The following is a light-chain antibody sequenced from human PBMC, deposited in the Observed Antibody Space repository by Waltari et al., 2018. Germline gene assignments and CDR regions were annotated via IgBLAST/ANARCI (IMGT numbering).Light chain of an antibody. CDR1: SRAVGGYDY. Sequence: QAALTQPASVSGSPGQSLTISCTGTSRAVGGYDYVSWYQQYPGKAPKLMIYDVSNRPSGVSNRFSGSKSGNTASLTISGLQAEDEADYYCSSYISSSTLELFGGGTSLTVL. CDR2: DVS. J-gene: IGLJ2*01. CDR3: SSYISSSTLEL. V-gene: IGLV2-14*03.